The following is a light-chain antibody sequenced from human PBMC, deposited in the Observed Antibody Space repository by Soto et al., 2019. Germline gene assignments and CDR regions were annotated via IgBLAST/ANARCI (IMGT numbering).Light chain of an antibody. CDR2: GAS. V-gene: IGKV3-15*01. CDR1: LSVRSN. CDR3: QQYNNWPPWT. Sequence: EIVMTQSPATLSVSPGEIASLSCIASLSVRSNLAWYQQKPGQAHRLLIYGASIRATGFPARFSGSGSGTEFTLTISSLQSEDFAVYDYQQYNNWPPWTFGQGTKVEIK. J-gene: IGKJ1*01.